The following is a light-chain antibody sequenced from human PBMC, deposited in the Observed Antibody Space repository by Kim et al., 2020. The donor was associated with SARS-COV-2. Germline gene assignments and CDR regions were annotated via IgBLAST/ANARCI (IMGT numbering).Light chain of an antibody. J-gene: IGKJ2*01. V-gene: IGKV3-15*01. CDR3: QQYNNWPTYT. CDR2: GAS. Sequence: EIVMTQSPATLSVSPWERATLSCRASQSVSSNLAWYQQKPGQAPRLLIYGASTRATGIPARFSGSGSGTEFTLTISSLQSEDFAVYYCQQYNNWPTYTFGQGTKLDI. CDR1: QSVSSN.